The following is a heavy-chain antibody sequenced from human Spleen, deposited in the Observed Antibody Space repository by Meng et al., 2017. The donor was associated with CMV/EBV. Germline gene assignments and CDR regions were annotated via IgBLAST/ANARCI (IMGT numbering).Heavy chain of an antibody. J-gene: IGHJ3*02. CDR1: GFTFNNYA. CDR3: ARGSRRSSTSSGPPGI. D-gene: IGHD2-2*01. CDR2: ISSSGSTI. V-gene: IGHV3-48*03. Sequence: GESLKISCAASGFTFNNYAMSWVRQAPGKGLEWVSYISSSGSTIYYADSVKGRFTISRDNAKNSLYLQMNSLRAEDTAVYYCARGSRRSSTSSGPPGIWGQGTMVTVSS.